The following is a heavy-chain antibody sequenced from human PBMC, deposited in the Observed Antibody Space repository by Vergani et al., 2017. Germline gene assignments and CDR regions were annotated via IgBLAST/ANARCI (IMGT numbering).Heavy chain of an antibody. D-gene: IGHD6-13*01. V-gene: IGHV4-34*11. CDR1: GGSFSGYY. J-gene: IGHJ2*01. Sequence: QVQLQQWGAGLLKPSETLSLTCAVYGGSFSGYYWSWIRQPPGKGLEWIGYIYYSGSTNYNPSLKSRVTISVDTSKNQFSLKLSSVTAADTAVYYCARTIIAAAGEYFDLWGRGTLVTVSS. CDR3: ARTIIAAAGEYFDL. CDR2: IYYSGST.